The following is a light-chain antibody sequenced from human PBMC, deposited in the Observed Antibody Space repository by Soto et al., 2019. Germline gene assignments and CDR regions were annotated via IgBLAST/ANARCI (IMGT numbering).Light chain of an antibody. CDR1: QGISSY. V-gene: IGKV1-9*01. Sequence: DIQLTQSPSFLSASVGDRVTITCRASQGISSYLAWYQQKPGKAPKLLIYAASTLQSGVPSRFSGSGSGTEFTPTISSLQPEDFATYYCQQLNSYPQNTFGQGTKLEIK. CDR2: AAS. J-gene: IGKJ2*01. CDR3: QQLNSYPQNT.